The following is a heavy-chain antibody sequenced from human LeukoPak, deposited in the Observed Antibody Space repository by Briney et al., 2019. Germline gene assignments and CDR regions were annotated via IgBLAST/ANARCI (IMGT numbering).Heavy chain of an antibody. CDR1: GYTFTSYD. CDR2: MNPNSGNT. Sequence: GASVKVSCKASGYTFTSYDINWVRQATGQGLEWMGWMNPNSGNTGYAQKFQGRVTMTTDTSTSTAYMELRSLRSDDTAVYYCAATVVTQNILDYWGQGTLVTVSS. J-gene: IGHJ4*02. V-gene: IGHV1-8*02. CDR3: AATVVTQNILDY. D-gene: IGHD4-23*01.